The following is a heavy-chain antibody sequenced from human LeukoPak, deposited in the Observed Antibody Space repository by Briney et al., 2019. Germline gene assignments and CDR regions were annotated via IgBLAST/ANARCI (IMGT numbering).Heavy chain of an antibody. J-gene: IGHJ3*02. D-gene: IGHD2-15*01. CDR2: ISSSGGST. Sequence: GGSLRLSCAASGFTFSGYAMTWVRQAPGKGLEWVSSISSSGGSTYYADSVKGRFTISRQNAKNSLFLQMNSLRAEDTAVYYCARHRSGGSQDDAFDIWGQGTMVTVSS. V-gene: IGHV3-23*01. CDR3: ARHRSGGSQDDAFDI. CDR1: GFTFSGYA.